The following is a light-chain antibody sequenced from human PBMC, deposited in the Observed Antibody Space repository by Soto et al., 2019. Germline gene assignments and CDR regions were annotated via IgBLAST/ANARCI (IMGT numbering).Light chain of an antibody. CDR1: SSDVGGYDY. CDR2: EVS. Sequence: QSALTQPASVSGSPGQSITISCTGTSSDVGGYDYVSWYQQHPGKAPKVMIYEVSNRPSGVSNRFSGSKSANTASLTISGLRAEDEADYYCCSYTSKSTRVFGTGTKVTVL. V-gene: IGLV2-14*01. CDR3: CSYTSKSTRV. J-gene: IGLJ1*01.